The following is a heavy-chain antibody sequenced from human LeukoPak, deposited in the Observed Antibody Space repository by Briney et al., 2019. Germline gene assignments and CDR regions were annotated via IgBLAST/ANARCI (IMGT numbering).Heavy chain of an antibody. Sequence: GGSLRLSCVVSGFTFTNYWMGWVRQAPGKGLECVSAITGNGDTTYYADSVKGRFTISRDNYMNTLFLQMNSLRGEDTAVYYCAKAYGTSGYYQLPIDFWGQGTLVTVPS. J-gene: IGHJ4*02. CDR1: GFTFTNYW. V-gene: IGHV3-23*01. CDR3: AKAYGTSGYYQLPIDF. D-gene: IGHD3-22*01. CDR2: ITGNGDTT.